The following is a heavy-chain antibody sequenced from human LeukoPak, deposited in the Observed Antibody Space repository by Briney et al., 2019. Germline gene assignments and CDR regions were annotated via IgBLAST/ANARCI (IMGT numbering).Heavy chain of an antibody. J-gene: IGHJ4*02. V-gene: IGHV3-23*01. CDR3: AKGQEVPAAIAWNY. Sequence: PGGSPRLSCAASGFTFSSYAMSWVRQAPGKGLEWVSAISGSGGSTYYADSVKGRFTISRDNSKNTLYLQMNSLRAEDTAVYYCAKGQEVPAAIAWNYWGQGTLVTVSS. CDR2: ISGSGGST. CDR1: GFTFSSYA. D-gene: IGHD2-2*02.